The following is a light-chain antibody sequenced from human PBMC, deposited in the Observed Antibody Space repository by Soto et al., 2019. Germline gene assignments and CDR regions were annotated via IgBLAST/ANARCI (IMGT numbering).Light chain of an antibody. CDR2: AAS. V-gene: IGKV1-33*01. CDR3: QQYDNLPLT. CDR1: QSISSY. Sequence: DSQMTHSPSSLSASVGYRVTITCGASQSISSYLNWYQQKPGKAPKLLIYAASSLQSGVPSRFSGSGSGTDFTFTISSLQPEDIATYYCQQYDNLPLTFGGGTKVDIK. J-gene: IGKJ4*01.